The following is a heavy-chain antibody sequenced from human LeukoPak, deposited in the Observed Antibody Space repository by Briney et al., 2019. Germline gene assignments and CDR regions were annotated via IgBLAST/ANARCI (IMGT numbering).Heavy chain of an antibody. J-gene: IGHJ4*02. CDR3: ARDQRGFSYSKYYFDY. CDR2: IWYDGTNK. Sequence: GGSLRLSCAASGFTFSSYSMHWVRQAPGKGLEWVAVIWYDGTNKYYADSVKGRFTISRDNSKNTLYLQMNSLRAEDTAVYYCARDQRGFSYSKYYFDYWGQGTLVTVSS. V-gene: IGHV3-33*08. D-gene: IGHD5-18*01. CDR1: GFTFSSYS.